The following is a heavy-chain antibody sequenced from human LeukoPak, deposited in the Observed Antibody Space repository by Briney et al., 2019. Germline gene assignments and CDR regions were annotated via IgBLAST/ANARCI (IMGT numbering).Heavy chain of an antibody. Sequence: GGSLRLSCAASGFTFSSYGMSWVRQAPGKGLEWVSAISGSGGSTYYADSVKGRFTISRDNSKNTLYLQMNSLRAEDTAVYYCARDVRGVFDYWGQGTLVTVSS. CDR3: ARDVRGVFDY. CDR2: ISGSGGST. D-gene: IGHD3-10*02. CDR1: GFTFSSYG. V-gene: IGHV3-23*01. J-gene: IGHJ4*02.